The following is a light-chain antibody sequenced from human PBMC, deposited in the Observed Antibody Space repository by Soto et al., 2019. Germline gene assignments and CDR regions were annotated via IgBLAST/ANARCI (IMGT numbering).Light chain of an antibody. CDR2: DAS. J-gene: IGKJ4*01. V-gene: IGKV1-33*01. CDR3: QQYDNLPLT. CDR1: QSINNY. Sequence: DIQMTQSPSTLSASVGERVTITCRASQSINNYLNWYQQKPGKAPKLLIYDASNLETGVPSRFSGSGSGTDFTFTISSLQPEDIATYYCQQYDNLPLTFGGGTKVDIK.